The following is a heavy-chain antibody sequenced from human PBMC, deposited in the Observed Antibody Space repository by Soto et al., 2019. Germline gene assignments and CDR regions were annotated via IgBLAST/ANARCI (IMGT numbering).Heavy chain of an antibody. CDR1: GGSISSGDYF. V-gene: IGHV4-30-4*01. CDR2: IYYSGST. D-gene: IGHD3-10*01. CDR3: AATYGSGSYYYYYGMDV. Sequence: SETLSPTCPVPGGSISSGDYFWSLIRPPPGKGLEWIGYIYYSGSTYYNPSLKSRVTISVDTSKNQFSLKLSSVTAADTAVYYCAATYGSGSYYYYYGMDVWGQGTTVTVSS. J-gene: IGHJ6*02.